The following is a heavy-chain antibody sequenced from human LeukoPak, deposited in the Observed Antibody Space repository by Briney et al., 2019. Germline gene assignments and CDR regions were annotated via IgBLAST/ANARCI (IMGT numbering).Heavy chain of an antibody. CDR3: ARDAGHYDSSGYGDY. V-gene: IGHV1-46*01. D-gene: IGHD3-22*01. Sequence: ASVKVSCKASGYTFTSYYMHWVRQAPGQGLEWMGIINPSGGSTSYAQKFQGRVTMTRDTSTSTVYMELSSLRSEDTAVYYCARDAGHYDSSGYGDYWGQGTLVTVSS. J-gene: IGHJ4*02. CDR2: INPSGGST. CDR1: GYTFTSYY.